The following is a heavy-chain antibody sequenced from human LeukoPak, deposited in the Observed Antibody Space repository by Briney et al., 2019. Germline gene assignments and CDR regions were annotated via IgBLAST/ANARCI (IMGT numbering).Heavy chain of an antibody. CDR3: ARDRGYCSSTSCYWWFDP. J-gene: IGHJ5*02. CDR2: IKQDGSEK. V-gene: IGHV3-7*01. D-gene: IGHD2-2*01. Sequence: GGSLRLSCAASGFTFSSYWMSWVRQAPGKGLEWVANIKQDGSEKYYVDSLKGRFTISRDNAKNSLYLQMNSLRAEDTAVYYCARDRGYCSSTSCYWWFDPWGQGTLVTVSS. CDR1: GFTFSSYW.